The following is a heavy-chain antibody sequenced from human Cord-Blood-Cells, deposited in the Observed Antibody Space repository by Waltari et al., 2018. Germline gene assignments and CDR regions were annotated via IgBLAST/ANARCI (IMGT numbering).Heavy chain of an antibody. CDR3: TVVRDSSSSMNYYYGMDV. D-gene: IGHD6-6*01. V-gene: IGHV1-3*01. J-gene: IGHJ6*02. CDR2: INAGNGNT. Sequence: QVQLVQSGAAVKKPGASVQVSCKASGYTFTSYAMHWVRQAPGQRLEWMGWINAGNGNTKYSQKFQGRVTITRDTSASTAYMELSSLRSEDTAVYYCTVVRDSSSSMNYYYGMDVWGQGTTVTVSS. CDR1: GYTFTSYA.